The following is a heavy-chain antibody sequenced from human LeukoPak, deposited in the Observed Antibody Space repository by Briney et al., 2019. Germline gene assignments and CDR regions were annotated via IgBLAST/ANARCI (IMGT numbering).Heavy chain of an antibody. V-gene: IGHV1-18*01. J-gene: IGHJ4*02. CDR2: ISAYNGNT. Sequence: ASVKVSCKASGYTFTSYGISWVRQAPGQGLEWMGWISAYNGNTNYAQKLQGRVTMTTDTPTSTAYMELRSLRSDDTAVYYCARDLQYYDSSGYRPHYFDYWGQGTLVTVSS. CDR3: ARDLQYYDSSGYRPHYFDY. D-gene: IGHD3-22*01. CDR1: GYTFTSYG.